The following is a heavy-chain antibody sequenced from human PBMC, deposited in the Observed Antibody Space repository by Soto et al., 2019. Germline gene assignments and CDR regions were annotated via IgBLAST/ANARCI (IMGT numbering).Heavy chain of an antibody. D-gene: IGHD2-2*01. Sequence: TSETLSLTCTVSGGSISSGGYYWSWIRQHPGKGLEWIGYIYYSGSTYYNPSLKSRVTISVDTSKNQFSLKLSSVTAADTAVYYCARVPLGYCSSTSCLDIDYWGQGTQVTVSS. CDR2: IYYSGST. V-gene: IGHV4-31*03. J-gene: IGHJ4*02. CDR3: ARVPLGYCSSTSCLDIDY. CDR1: GGSISSGGYY.